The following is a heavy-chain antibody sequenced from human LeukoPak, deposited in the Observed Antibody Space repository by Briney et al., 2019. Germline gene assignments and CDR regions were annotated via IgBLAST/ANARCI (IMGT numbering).Heavy chain of an antibody. Sequence: SETLSLTCTVSGGSFGTSYWSWIRQPPGKGLEWIGYISTSGSANYNPSLKSRVTISADASKNQLSLNLSSVTAADSAVYYCARHAPGSRGDFDSWGQGTLVTVSA. CDR2: ISTSGSA. CDR1: GGSFGTSY. D-gene: IGHD2/OR15-2a*01. CDR3: ARHAPGSRGDFDS. V-gene: IGHV4-4*09. J-gene: IGHJ4*02.